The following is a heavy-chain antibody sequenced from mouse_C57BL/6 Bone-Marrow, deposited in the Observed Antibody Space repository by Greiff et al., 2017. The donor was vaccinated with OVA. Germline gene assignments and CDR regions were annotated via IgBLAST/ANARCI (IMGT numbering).Heavy chain of an antibody. V-gene: IGHV1-50*01. Sequence: QVQLQQSGAELVKPGASVKLSCKASGYTFTSYWMQWVKQRPGQGLEWIGEIDPSDSYTNYNQKFKGKATLTVDTSSSTAYMQLSSLTSEDSAVYYCAVYDYDRVAYWGQGTLVTVSA. CDR1: GYTFTSYW. J-gene: IGHJ3*01. D-gene: IGHD2-4*01. CDR2: IDPSDSYT. CDR3: AVYDYDRVAY.